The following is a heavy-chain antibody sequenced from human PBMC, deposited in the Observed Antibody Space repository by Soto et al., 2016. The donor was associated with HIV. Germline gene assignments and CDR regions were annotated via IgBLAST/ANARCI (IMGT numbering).Heavy chain of an antibody. V-gene: IGHV4-59*01. CDR2: IYYSGTA. J-gene: IGHJ6*02. Sequence: QVQLQESGPGLVKPSETLSLTCTVSGGSITSYYWSWIRQPPGKGLEWIGYIYYSGTANYNPSLKSRVTISLNTTKNQFSLNLTSVTAADTAVYYCARDSRREVTLTGSDNEGAITYGMDVWGQGTTVTVSS. CDR1: GGSITSYY. D-gene: IGHD3-9*01. CDR3: ARDSRREVTLTGSDNEGAITYGMDV.